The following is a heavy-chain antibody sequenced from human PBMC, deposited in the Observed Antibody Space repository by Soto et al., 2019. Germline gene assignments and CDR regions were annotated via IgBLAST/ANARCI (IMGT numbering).Heavy chain of an antibody. J-gene: IGHJ6*02. D-gene: IGHD3-10*01. Sequence: ASVKVSCKASGYTFTGYYMHWVRQAPGQGLEWMGWINPNSGGTNYAQKFQGWVTMTRDTSISTAYMELSRLRSDDTAVYFCARESREFSSSGGLDVWGQGTTVTVSS. CDR2: INPNSGGT. CDR1: GYTFTGYY. V-gene: IGHV1-2*04. CDR3: ARESREFSSSGGLDV.